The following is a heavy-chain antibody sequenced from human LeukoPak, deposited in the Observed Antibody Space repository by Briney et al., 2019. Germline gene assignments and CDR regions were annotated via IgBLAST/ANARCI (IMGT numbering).Heavy chain of an antibody. CDR2: IIPIFGTA. J-gene: IGHJ5*02. CDR3: ARDRTTYKVGATGFDP. V-gene: IGHV1-69*13. CDR1: GGTFSSYA. D-gene: IGHD1-26*01. Sequence: LVKVSCKASGGTFSSYAISWVRQAPGQGLEWMGGIIPIFGTANYAQKFQGRVTITADESTSTAYMELSSLRSEDTAVYYCARDRTTYKVGATGFDPWGQGTLVTVSS.